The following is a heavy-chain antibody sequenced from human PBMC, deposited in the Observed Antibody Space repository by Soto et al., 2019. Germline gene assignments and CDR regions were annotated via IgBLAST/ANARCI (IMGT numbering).Heavy chain of an antibody. CDR3: ATDILSGGQRANEAVDV. CDR2: INPDNGNT. CDR1: GFTFGDIL. D-gene: IGHD2-2*01. Sequence: QVQLVQSGAEVRKPGASVNISCWASGFTFGDILINWVRQVPGQSLEWMGWINPDNGNTTYSQTFQGRVTISRHSSASIAYVEVTNLTSDDTAVFYCATDILSGGQRANEAVDVWGQGTMVTVSS. V-gene: IGHV1-3*01. J-gene: IGHJ3*01.